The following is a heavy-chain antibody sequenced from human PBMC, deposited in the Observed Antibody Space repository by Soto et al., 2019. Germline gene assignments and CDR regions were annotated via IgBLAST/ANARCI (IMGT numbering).Heavy chain of an antibody. D-gene: IGHD1-26*01. CDR3: ARGGSTSAGTY. CDR2: INSDGSST. J-gene: IGHJ4*02. Sequence: GGSLRLSCEASGFTFNIYWMYWVRQAPGKGPVWVSSINSDGSSTAYADSVKGRFTISRDNAKNTMYLQVMSLRVEDTAVYYCARGGSTSAGTYWGQGTLVTVSS. V-gene: IGHV3-74*01. CDR1: GFTFNIYW.